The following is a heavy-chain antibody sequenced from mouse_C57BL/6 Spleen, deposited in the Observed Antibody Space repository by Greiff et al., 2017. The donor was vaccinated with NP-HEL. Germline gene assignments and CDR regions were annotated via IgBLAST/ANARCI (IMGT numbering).Heavy chain of an antibody. CDR1: GYTFTGYW. Sequence: QVQLQQSGAELMKPGASVKRSCKATGYTFTGYWIEWVKQRPGHGLEWSGEILPGSGRTNYNEKCKGKATFTADTSSNTAYMQLSSLTTEDSAIYYCARVGSSYKGYFDYWGQGTTLTVSS. CDR2: ILPGSGRT. V-gene: IGHV1-9*01. CDR3: ARVGSSYKGYFDY. D-gene: IGHD1-1*01. J-gene: IGHJ2*01.